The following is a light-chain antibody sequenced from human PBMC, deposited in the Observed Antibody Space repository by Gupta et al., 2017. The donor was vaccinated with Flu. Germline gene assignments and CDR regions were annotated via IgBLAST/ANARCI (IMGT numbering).Light chain of an antibody. J-gene: IGLJ2*01. CDR1: SDDVAGYNY. CDR3: CSYAGTYSWV. CDR2: DVN. V-gene: IGLV2-11*01. Sequence: QSVLTQPRSVSGSPGQSVTISCTGTSDDVAGYNYVSWYQQHLAKAPTLIIYDVNRRPSGVPDRFSGSRSGNTASLTISGLQAEDDAEYYCCSYAGTYSWVFGGGNKLTVL.